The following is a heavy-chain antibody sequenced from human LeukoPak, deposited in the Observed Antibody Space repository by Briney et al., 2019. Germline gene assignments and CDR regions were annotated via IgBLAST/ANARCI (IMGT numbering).Heavy chain of an antibody. J-gene: IGHJ4*02. V-gene: IGHV4-59*11. Sequence: SETLSLTCTVSGGYLGSHYWTWIRQPPGKGLEWIGYIYDSGSTYYNPSLKSRVTISVDTSKNQFSLKLSSVTAADTAVYYCARDEIAAAGLDYWGQGTLVTVSS. D-gene: IGHD6-13*01. CDR1: GGYLGSHY. CDR2: IYDSGST. CDR3: ARDEIAAAGLDY.